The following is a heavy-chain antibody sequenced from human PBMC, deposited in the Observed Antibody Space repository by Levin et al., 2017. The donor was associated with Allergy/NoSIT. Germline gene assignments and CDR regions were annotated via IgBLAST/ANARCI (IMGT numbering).Heavy chain of an antibody. Sequence: GGSLRLSCAGTGFIFNNYAMSWVRQTPGKGLEWVSTITAGGVGTYFADYVEGRFTISTDTSQNTVYLHMSSLRAEDTAVYYCAKSPSASGAYGMDDWGRGTTVTVSS. J-gene: IGHJ6*02. CDR3: AKSPSASGAYGMDD. CDR2: ITAGGVGT. D-gene: IGHD1-26*01. CDR1: GFIFNNYA. V-gene: IGHV3-23*01.